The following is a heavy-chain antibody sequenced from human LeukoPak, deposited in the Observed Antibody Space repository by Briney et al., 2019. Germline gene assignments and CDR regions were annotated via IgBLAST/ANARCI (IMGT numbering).Heavy chain of an antibody. CDR1: GYTFTGYY. V-gene: IGHV1-2*06. Sequence: ASVKVSCKASGYTFTGYYMHWVRQAPGQGLEWMGRINPNSSGTNYAQKFQGRVTMTRDTSISTAYMELSRLRSDDTAVYYCARDPPPSLAAADDYWGQGTLVTVSS. CDR3: ARDPPPSLAAADDY. J-gene: IGHJ4*02. CDR2: INPNSSGT. D-gene: IGHD6-13*01.